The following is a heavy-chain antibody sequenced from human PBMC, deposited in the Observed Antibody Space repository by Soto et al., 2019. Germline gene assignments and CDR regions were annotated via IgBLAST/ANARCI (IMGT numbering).Heavy chain of an antibody. CDR1: GGSFSNYY. Sequence: SETLSLTCAVYGGSFSNYYWSWIRQPPGKGLEWIGEINHSGSTNYNPSLKSRVTISLDTSKNQFSLKLRSVTAGDTAVYYCARVPVDTYMIYWSDPWGQGTLVTVSS. CDR3: ARVPVDTYMIYWSDP. V-gene: IGHV4-34*01. J-gene: IGHJ5*02. D-gene: IGHD5-18*01. CDR2: INHSGST.